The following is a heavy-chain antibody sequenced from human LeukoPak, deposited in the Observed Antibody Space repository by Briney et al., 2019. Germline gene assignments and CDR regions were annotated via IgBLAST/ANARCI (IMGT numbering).Heavy chain of an antibody. D-gene: IGHD5-24*01. Sequence: PGGSLRLSCTASGFTFSSYEKNWGRQAPGKGLEWVSYISSSGSTIYYADSVKGRFTISRDNAKNSLYLQLNSLRAEDTAVYYCAREGMATMDWGQGTLVTVSS. CDR2: ISSSGSTI. CDR3: AREGMATMD. V-gene: IGHV3-48*03. CDR1: GFTFSSYE. J-gene: IGHJ4*02.